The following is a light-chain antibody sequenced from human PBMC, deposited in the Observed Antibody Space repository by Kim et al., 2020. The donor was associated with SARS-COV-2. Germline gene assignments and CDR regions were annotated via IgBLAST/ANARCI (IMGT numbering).Light chain of an antibody. J-gene: IGKJ2*03. CDR1: QTVLYNSNNKNY. CDR3: QQYYSTPPS. Sequence: RASLNCKSIQTVLYNSNNKNYLAWYQQKPGQAPKLLIYGASIREAGVSNRFSGSGSETDFTLTISSLQAEDVAVYYCQQYYSTPPSFGQGTKLEI. CDR2: GAS. V-gene: IGKV4-1*01.